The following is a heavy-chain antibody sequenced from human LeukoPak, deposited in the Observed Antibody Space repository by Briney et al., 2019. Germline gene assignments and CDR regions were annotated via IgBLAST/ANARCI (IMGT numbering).Heavy chain of an antibody. Sequence: GGSLRLSCVASGFTLSSYAMSGVRQAPGRGVDWVSAIYGSGGRTYYADSVTGRFTISRDNSQNTLYLQMTSLRAEDTAFYYCAKSPFYDSSAYYLPFVYWGQGTLVTVSS. CDR3: AKSPFYDSSAYYLPFVY. D-gene: IGHD3-22*01. CDR2: IYGSGGRT. J-gene: IGHJ4*02. V-gene: IGHV3-23*01. CDR1: GFTLSSYA.